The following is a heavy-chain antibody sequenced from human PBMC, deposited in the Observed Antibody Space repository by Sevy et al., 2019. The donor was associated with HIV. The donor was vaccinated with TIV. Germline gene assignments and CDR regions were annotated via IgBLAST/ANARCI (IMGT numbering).Heavy chain of an antibody. Sequence: GGSLRLSCAASGFTVSSNYMSWVRQAPGKGLEWVSIIYSGGSIYYADSVKGRFTISRDNSKNTLYLQMNSLRAEDTAMYYCARGSGGYEEGYFDYWGQGTLVTVSS. CDR3: ARGSGGYEEGYFDY. V-gene: IGHV3-53*01. D-gene: IGHD5-12*01. CDR1: GFTVSSNY. CDR2: IYSGGSI. J-gene: IGHJ4*02.